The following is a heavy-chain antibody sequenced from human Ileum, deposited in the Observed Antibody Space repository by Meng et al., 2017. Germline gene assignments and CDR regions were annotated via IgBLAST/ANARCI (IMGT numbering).Heavy chain of an antibody. D-gene: IGHD3-10*01. V-gene: IGHV4-30-4*01. CDR3: ARERRHYYGSGSFDY. CDR2: TYYNGSP. CDR1: GGSFSSDNYY. Sequence: QVQLQVSGLGLVKSSQTLSLTCSVSGGSFSSDNYYWTWIRQTPGKGLEWIGLTYYNGSPFYNPSLRSRVTISVDTSKDQFSLKLTSVTAADTAVYYCARERRHYYGSGSFDYWGQGILVTVSS. J-gene: IGHJ4*02.